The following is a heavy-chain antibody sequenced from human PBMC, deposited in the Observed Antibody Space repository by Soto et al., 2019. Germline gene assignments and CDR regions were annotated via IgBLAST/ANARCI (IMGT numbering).Heavy chain of an antibody. CDR2: ISYTGSA. D-gene: IGHD4-17*01. CDR1: GGSINYSY. V-gene: IGHV4-59*01. Sequence: SWEPLSLTSPVSGGSINYSYWTWLRPPPGKGLEWIGYISYTGSANYNASLKSRLTISVDTSKNQFSLKLSSVTAADTALYYCARVNYGDYYYGMDVWGQGTTVTVAS. J-gene: IGHJ6*02. CDR3: ARVNYGDYYYGMDV.